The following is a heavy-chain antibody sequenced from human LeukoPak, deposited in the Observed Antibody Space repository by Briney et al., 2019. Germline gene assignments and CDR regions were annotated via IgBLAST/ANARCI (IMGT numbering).Heavy chain of an antibody. V-gene: IGHV3-30*04. J-gene: IGHJ5*02. D-gene: IGHD3-10*01. CDR3: ARDRSANYYGSGSYYNVFDP. CDR2: ISCDGSNK. CDR1: GFTFSSYA. Sequence: GRSLRLSCAASGFTFSSYAMHWVRQAPGKGLEWVAVISCDGSNKYYADSVKGRFTISRDNSKNTLYLQMNSLRAEDTAVYYCARDRSANYYGSGSYYNVFDPWGQGTLVTVSS.